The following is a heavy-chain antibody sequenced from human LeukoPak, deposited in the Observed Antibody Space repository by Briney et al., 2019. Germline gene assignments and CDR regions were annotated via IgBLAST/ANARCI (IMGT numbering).Heavy chain of an antibody. D-gene: IGHD5-18*01. CDR1: GFTFSTYA. CDR3: AKDRMGYNYSPDY. CDR2: VSGTGRGT. V-gene: IGHV3-23*01. J-gene: IGHJ4*02. Sequence: GGSLRLSCAASGFTFSTYALSWVRQAPGKGREWVSGVSGTGRGTNYADSVKGRFTISRDNSKNTVYLRMNSLRAEDTAVYYCAKDRMGYNYSPDYWGQGTLVTVSS.